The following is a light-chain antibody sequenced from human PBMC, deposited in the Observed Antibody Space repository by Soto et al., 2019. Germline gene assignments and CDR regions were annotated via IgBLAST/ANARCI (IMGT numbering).Light chain of an antibody. Sequence: DIQMTQSPSSLSASIGDRVTINCRASQTIERYLNWYQHKEGKAPQLLMFAASNLESGVPSRFSGSGSGTDFTLTITSLQPEDFATYYCQQTYKTVHSFGQGTKVDI. CDR3: QQTYKTVHS. V-gene: IGKV1-39*01. J-gene: IGKJ2*01. CDR2: AAS. CDR1: QTIERY.